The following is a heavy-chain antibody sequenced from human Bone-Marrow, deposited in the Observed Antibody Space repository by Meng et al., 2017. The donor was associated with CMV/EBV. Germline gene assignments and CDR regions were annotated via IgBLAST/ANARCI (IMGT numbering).Heavy chain of an antibody. J-gene: IGHJ4*02. CDR1: GDTFTYYA. CDR2: IIPTIGTP. V-gene: IGHV1-69*06. Sequence: SVKVSCKASGDTFTYYAFSWVRQAPGQGLEWMGDIIPTIGTPKYAQRFQGRVTITADKSTSTAYMELSSLRSEDTAICYCARAPDGGYCGSTNCYLFQYWGQETLVTVSS. D-gene: IGHD2-2*01. CDR3: ARAPDGGYCGSTNCYLFQY.